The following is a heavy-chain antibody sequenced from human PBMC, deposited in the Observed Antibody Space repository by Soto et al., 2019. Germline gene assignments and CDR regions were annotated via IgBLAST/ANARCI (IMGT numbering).Heavy chain of an antibody. D-gene: IGHD3-9*01. J-gene: IGHJ4*02. V-gene: IGHV1-69*01. CDR2: FIPIFGTA. CDR3: ARETYDILTGKWYYFDY. CDR1: GGTFSSSA. Sequence: QVQLVQSGAEVKKPGSSVKVSCKASGGTFSSSAISWVRQAPGQGLEWMGGFIPIFGTANYAQKFQGRVTITAYESTSTAYMELSSLRSEDTAVYYCARETYDILTGKWYYFDYWGQGTLVTVSS.